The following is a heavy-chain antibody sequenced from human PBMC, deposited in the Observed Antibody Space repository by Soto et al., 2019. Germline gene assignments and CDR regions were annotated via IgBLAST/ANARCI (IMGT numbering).Heavy chain of an antibody. J-gene: IGHJ3*02. CDR2: INPDSGGT. V-gene: IGHV1-2*04. CDR3: ARGETGVDDAFDI. D-gene: IGHD7-27*01. Sequence: GASVKVSCKASGYTFSAYYMHWGRQAPGQGLEWMGWINPDSGGTNSAEKFQGWVTMTRDTSTRTVYMELTRLRSNDTAAYYCARGETGVDDAFDIWGQGTMVTVSS. CDR1: GYTFSAYY.